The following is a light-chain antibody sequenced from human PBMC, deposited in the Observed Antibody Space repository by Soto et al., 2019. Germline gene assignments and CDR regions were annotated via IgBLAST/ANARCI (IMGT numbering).Light chain of an antibody. J-gene: IGKJ1*01. V-gene: IGKV1-5*03. CDR1: QSISSW. CDR3: QQYNSYPWT. CDR2: KAS. Sequence: DIQMTQSPSTLSASVGDRVTITCRDSQSISSWLAWYQQQPGKAPKLLIYKASSLERGVPSRFSGSGSGTEFTLTISSLQPDDFATYYCQQYNSYPWTFGQGTKVDIK.